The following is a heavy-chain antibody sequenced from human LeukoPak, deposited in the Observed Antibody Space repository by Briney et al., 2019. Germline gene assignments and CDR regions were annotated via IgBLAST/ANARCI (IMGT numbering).Heavy chain of an antibody. D-gene: IGHD6-13*01. V-gene: IGHV3-30-3*01. CDR1: GFTFSSYA. Sequence: PGGSLRLSCAASGFTFSSYAMHWVRQAPGKGLEWVAVISYDGSNKYYADSVKGRFTISRDNSKNTLYLQMNSLRAEDTAVYYCARDPKPSGWYEAYFDYWGQGTLVTVSS. CDR2: ISYDGSNK. CDR3: ARDPKPSGWYEAYFDY. J-gene: IGHJ4*02.